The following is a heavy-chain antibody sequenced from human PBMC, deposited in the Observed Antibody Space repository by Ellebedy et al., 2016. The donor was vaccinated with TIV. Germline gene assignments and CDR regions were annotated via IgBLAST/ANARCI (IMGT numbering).Heavy chain of an antibody. V-gene: IGHV4-59*01. CDR3: ARQLGMKRAIWDL. CDR2: ISYTGTT. CDR1: GGFINSNY. D-gene: IGHD7-27*01. J-gene: IGHJ5*02. Sequence: SETLSLTCTVSGGFINSNYRSWIRQTPGKGLEWLGHISYTGTTNYNPSLKSRVTISGDTSKNQFSLRLSSVTAADTAVYYCARQLGMKRAIWDLWGQGTLVTVSS.